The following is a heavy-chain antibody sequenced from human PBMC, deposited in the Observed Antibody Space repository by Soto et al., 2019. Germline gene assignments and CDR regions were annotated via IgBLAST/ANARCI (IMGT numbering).Heavy chain of an antibody. J-gene: IGHJ5*02. Sequence: PSETLSLTCTVSGDPLSSGSCYWSWIRQSPGKRLEWIAYIYYTGTTKYNPSLKNRVNISVETSKKKYYLRLTSVTAADTAVYYCARAASPYFDLLSAFHPWGQG. CDR1: GDPLSSGSCY. CDR2: IYYTGTT. V-gene: IGHV4-61*01. CDR3: ARAASPYFDLLSAFHP. D-gene: IGHD3-9*01.